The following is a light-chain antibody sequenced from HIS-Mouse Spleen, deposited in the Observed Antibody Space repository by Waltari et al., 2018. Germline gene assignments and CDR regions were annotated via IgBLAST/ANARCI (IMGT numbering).Light chain of an antibody. CDR2: DVS. V-gene: IGLV2-14*03. Sequence: QSALTQPASVSGSPGQSITISCTGTSSDVGGYNYVSWYQQHPGKAPKLMIYDVSNRPSWVSNRCSGSKSGNTASLTISGLQAEDEADYYCSSYTSSSTLVVFGGGTKLTVL. CDR3: SSYTSSSTLVV. J-gene: IGLJ2*01. CDR1: SSDVGGYNY.